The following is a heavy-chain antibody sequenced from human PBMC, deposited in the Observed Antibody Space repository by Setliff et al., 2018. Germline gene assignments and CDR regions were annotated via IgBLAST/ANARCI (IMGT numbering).Heavy chain of an antibody. CDR3: ARGGWYSSSWYWYYDSSGYYLFDY. D-gene: IGHD3-22*01. CDR1: GGSISSGSYY. J-gene: IGHJ4*02. Sequence: SETLSLTCTVSGGSISSGSYYWSWIRQPAGKGLEWIGRTYTSGSTNYNPSLKSRVTISVDTSKNQFSLKLSSVTAADTAVYYCARGGWYSSSWYWYYDSSGYYLFDYWGQGTLVTVSS. V-gene: IGHV4-61*02. CDR2: TYTSGST.